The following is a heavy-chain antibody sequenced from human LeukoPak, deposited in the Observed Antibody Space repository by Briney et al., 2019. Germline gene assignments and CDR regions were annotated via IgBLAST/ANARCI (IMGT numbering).Heavy chain of an antibody. D-gene: IGHD6-19*01. Sequence: SETLSLTCTVSGGSISGYYWSWIRQPPVKGLEWIGYIYYTGSTNYNPSLKSRVTISVDTSKNQFSLKLSSVTAADTAVYYCVRDLSSGYYYGMDVWGQGTTVTVSS. V-gene: IGHV4-59*01. CDR1: GGSISGYY. CDR3: VRDLSSGYYYGMDV. J-gene: IGHJ6*02. CDR2: IYYTGST.